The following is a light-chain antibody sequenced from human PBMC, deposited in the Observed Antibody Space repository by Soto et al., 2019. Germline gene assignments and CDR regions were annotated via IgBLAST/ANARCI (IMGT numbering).Light chain of an antibody. CDR1: SSNIGAGYD. CDR3: TSYTSSTTLDV. V-gene: IGLV1-40*01. Sequence: QSVLTQPPSVSGAPGQRVTISCTGSSSNIGAGYDVHWYQQLPGTAPKLLIFRNNNRPSGVPDRFSGSKSGTSASLAITGLQAEDEADYYCTSYTSSTTLDVFGTGTKVTVL. CDR2: RNN. J-gene: IGLJ1*01.